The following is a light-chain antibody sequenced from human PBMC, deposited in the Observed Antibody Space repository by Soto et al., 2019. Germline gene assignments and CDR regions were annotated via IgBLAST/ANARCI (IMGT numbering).Light chain of an antibody. CDR1: QSISRH. CDR2: AAS. CDR3: QQYYSYPWT. Sequence: DIQMTQSPSTLSASVGDRVTITCRASQSISRHLNWYQQKPGKAPKLLIYAASTLQSGVPSRFSGSGSGTDFTLTISCLQSEDFATYYCQQYYSYPWTFGQGTKVDIK. V-gene: IGKV1-39*01. J-gene: IGKJ1*01.